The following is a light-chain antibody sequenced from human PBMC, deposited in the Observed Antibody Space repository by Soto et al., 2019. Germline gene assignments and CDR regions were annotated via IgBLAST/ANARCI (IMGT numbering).Light chain of an antibody. CDR3: SSYTSSSTEV. Sequence: HSALTQPASVSGSPGQSIAISCTGTSSDVGAYIYVSWYQHHPGKAPKLILYDVSARPSGVSDRFSGSKSGNTASLTISGLQPEDEADYYCSSYTSSSTEVFGTGT. CDR1: SSDVGAYIY. CDR2: DVS. J-gene: IGLJ1*01. V-gene: IGLV2-14*03.